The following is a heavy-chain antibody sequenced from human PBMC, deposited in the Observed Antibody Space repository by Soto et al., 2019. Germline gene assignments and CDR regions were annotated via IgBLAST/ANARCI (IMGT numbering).Heavy chain of an antibody. CDR3: ARSADSSGYHYYFDY. CDR2: ISDDGSDK. D-gene: IGHD3-22*01. Sequence: QVQLVESGGGVVQPGRSLRLSCAASGFTFSRYAIHWVRQAPGKGLEWVAVISDDGSDKYYADSVKGRFTISRDNSKNTLYLQMNSLRAEDTAVYYCARSADSSGYHYYFDYWGQGTLVTVSS. V-gene: IGHV3-30-3*01. J-gene: IGHJ4*02. CDR1: GFTFSRYA.